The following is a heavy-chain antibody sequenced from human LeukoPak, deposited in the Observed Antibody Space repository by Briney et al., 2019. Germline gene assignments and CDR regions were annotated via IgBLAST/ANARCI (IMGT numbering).Heavy chain of an antibody. V-gene: IGHV3-30-3*02. Sequence: PPGGSLRLSCAASGFTFSSYAMHWVRQAPGKGLEWVAVISYDGSNKYYADSVKGRFTISRDNSKNTLYLQMNSLRAEDTAVYYCAKTDPTGTTYYYYYYGMDVWGQGTTVTVSS. J-gene: IGHJ6*02. CDR2: ISYDGSNK. D-gene: IGHD1-1*01. CDR1: GFTFSSYA. CDR3: AKTDPTGTTYYYYYYGMDV.